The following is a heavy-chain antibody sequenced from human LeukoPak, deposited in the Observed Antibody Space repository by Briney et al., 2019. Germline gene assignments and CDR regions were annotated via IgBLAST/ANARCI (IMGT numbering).Heavy chain of an antibody. Sequence: SVKVSCKASGGTFSNYAISWVRQAPGQGLEWMGGIIPIFGTANYAQKFQGRVTITADESTSTAYMELSSLRSEDTAVYYCASSFPARYSSSSYYFDYWGQGTLVTVSS. CDR1: GGTFSNYA. D-gene: IGHD6-6*01. J-gene: IGHJ4*02. V-gene: IGHV1-69*01. CDR3: ASSFPARYSSSSYYFDY. CDR2: IIPIFGTA.